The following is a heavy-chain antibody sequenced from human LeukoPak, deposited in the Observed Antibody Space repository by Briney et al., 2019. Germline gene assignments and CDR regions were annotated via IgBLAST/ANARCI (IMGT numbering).Heavy chain of an antibody. Sequence: GGSLRLSCAASGFTVSSNYMSWVRQAPGKGLEWVSVIYSGGNTYYADSVRGRFTISRDNSKNTLYLQMNSLRAEDTAVYYCARSPSIAAWSYWGQGTLVTVSS. CDR1: GFTVSSNY. CDR2: IYSGGNT. D-gene: IGHD6-6*01. J-gene: IGHJ4*02. V-gene: IGHV3-53*01. CDR3: ARSPSIAAWSY.